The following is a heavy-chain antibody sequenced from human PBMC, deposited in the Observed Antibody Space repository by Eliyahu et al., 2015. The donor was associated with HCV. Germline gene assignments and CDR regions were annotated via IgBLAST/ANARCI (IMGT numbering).Heavy chain of an antibody. D-gene: IGHD6-6*01. J-gene: IGHJ4*02. V-gene: IGHV3-21*01. Sequence: EVQLVESGGGLVKPGGSLRLSCAASGFPFRRXSMTGXRXAPGKGVGWVXXISSSSSYIYYADSVKGRFTISRDNDKNSLYLQMNSLRAEDTAVYYCARDVYSSSDSGYFDYWGQGXLVTVSS. CDR3: ARDVYSSSDSGYFDY. CDR1: GFPFRRXS. CDR2: ISSSSSYI.